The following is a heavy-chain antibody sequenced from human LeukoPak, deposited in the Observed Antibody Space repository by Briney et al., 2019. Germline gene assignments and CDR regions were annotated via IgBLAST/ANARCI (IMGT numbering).Heavy chain of an antibody. Sequence: SETLSLTCTVSGGSISRYYWSWIRQPPGKGLEWIGYIYYSGSTNYNPSLKSRVTISVDTSKNQFSLKMSSVTAADTAVYYCARVGSGSFDYWGQGTLVTVSS. CDR1: GGSISRYY. D-gene: IGHD6-19*01. CDR3: ARVGSGSFDY. J-gene: IGHJ4*02. V-gene: IGHV4-59*01. CDR2: IYYSGST.